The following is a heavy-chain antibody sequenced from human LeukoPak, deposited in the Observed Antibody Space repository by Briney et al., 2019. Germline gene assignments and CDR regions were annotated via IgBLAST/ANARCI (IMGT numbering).Heavy chain of an antibody. Sequence: SETLSLTCTVSGGSISSYYWSWIRQPPGKGLEWIGYIYYSGSTNYNPSLKSRVTISVDTSKNQFSLKLSSVTAADTAVYYCAREWAAVVTPWFMGNWLDPWGQGTLVTVSS. CDR3: AREWAAVVTPWFMGNWLDP. CDR1: GGSISSYY. J-gene: IGHJ5*02. CDR2: IYYSGST. V-gene: IGHV4-59*12. D-gene: IGHD4-23*01.